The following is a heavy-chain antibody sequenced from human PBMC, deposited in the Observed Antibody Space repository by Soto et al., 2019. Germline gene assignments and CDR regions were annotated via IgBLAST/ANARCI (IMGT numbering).Heavy chain of an antibody. V-gene: IGHV3-23*01. D-gene: IGHD3-22*01. Sequence: EVRLLESGGGLEHLGGSLSPSGEASGLTFPTNTRNWVRRPPGKGREWVSAALQTGHSTFYADSVKVRFTISRDDSKNTVYLQMNNLRAADTAMYYCAKDFTPDGYWDFDYWGQGTLVTVSS. CDR3: AKDFTPDGYWDFDY. CDR1: GLTFPTNT. J-gene: IGHJ4*02. CDR2: ALQTGHST.